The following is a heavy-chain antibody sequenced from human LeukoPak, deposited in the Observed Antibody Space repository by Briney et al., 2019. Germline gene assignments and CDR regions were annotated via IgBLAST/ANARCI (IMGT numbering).Heavy chain of an antibody. CDR3: ARDPTYGSGSHDY. CDR1: GYTFTGYY. V-gene: IGHV1-2*02. D-gene: IGHD3-10*01. J-gene: IGHJ4*02. Sequence: GASVKVSCKASGYTFTGYYMHWVRQAPGQGLERMGWINPNSGGTNYAQKFQGRVTMTRDTSISTAYMELSRLRSDDTAVYYCARDPTYGSGSHDYWGQGTLVTVSS. CDR2: INPNSGGT.